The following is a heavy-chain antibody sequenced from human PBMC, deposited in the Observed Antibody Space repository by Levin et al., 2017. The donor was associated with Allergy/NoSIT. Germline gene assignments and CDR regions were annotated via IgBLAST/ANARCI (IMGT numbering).Heavy chain of an antibody. CDR3: VRDGTANFFYYAMDV. D-gene: IGHD1-7*01. Sequence: GGSLRLSCEPSGFSLDMFDMIWVRQPPGRGLEWVASIPASGGPIKYADSVKGRFTIPRDKAKQSVALLRDNLGVQYTALYFCVRDGTANFFYYAMDVWDRGTTVTVSS. V-gene: IGHV3-48*03. J-gene: IGHJ6*02. CDR2: IPASGGPI. CDR1: GFSLDMFD.